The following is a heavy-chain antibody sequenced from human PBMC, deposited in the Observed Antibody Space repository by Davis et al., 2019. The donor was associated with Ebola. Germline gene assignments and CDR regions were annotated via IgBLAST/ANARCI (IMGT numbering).Heavy chain of an antibody. CDR3: ARELYYYGMDV. V-gene: IGHV4-59*12. Sequence: GSLRLSCAVYGGSFSGYYWSWIRQPPGKGLEWIGYIYYSGSTNYNPSLKSRVTISVDTSKNQFSLKLSSVTAADTAVYYCARELYYYGMDVWGQGTTVTVSS. CDR1: GGSFSGYY. J-gene: IGHJ6*02. CDR2: IYYSGST.